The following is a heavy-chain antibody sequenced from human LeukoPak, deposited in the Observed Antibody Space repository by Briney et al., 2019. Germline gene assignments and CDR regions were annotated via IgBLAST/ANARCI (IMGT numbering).Heavy chain of an antibody. CDR1: GFTFSNYW. CDR2: IDNGGSDT. D-gene: IGHD4-17*01. V-gene: IGHV3-74*01. Sequence: GGSLRLSCAASGFTFSNYWMHWVRHAPGKGLVWVSRIDNGGSDTRHADSVKGRFTIPRDNSKNTLFLQMNSLRAEDTAVYYCARVDYGGGYFDYWGQGTLVTVSS. CDR3: ARVDYGGGYFDY. J-gene: IGHJ4*02.